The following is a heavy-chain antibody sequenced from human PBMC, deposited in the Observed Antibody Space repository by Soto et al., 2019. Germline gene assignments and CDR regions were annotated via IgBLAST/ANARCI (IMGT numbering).Heavy chain of an antibody. CDR1: GFTFNTYG. D-gene: IGHD2-2*02. CDR2: ISYDGSEK. V-gene: IGHV3-30*18. Sequence: GGSLRLSCAASGFTFNTYGMHWVRQAPGKGLEWVAVISYDGSEKYYVDSVKGRSTISKDNSKNTLYLQMNSLRPEDTAVYYCAKSPNFYCSSPNCYKYYFDHWGQGTRVTVSS. J-gene: IGHJ4*02. CDR3: AKSPNFYCSSPNCYKYYFDH.